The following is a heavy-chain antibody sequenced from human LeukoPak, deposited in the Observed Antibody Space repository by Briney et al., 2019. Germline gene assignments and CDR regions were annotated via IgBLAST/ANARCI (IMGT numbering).Heavy chain of an antibody. CDR3: AKNDYGDY. J-gene: IGHJ4*02. D-gene: IGHD4/OR15-4a*01. CDR2: ISGSDDST. Sequence: GGSLRLSCAASGLTLSSYAMSWVRQAPGKGLEWVSGISGSDDSTYYADSVKGRFTISRDNSRNTLYLQMNSLRVEDTAVYYCAKNDYGDYWGQGTPVTVSS. V-gene: IGHV3-23*01. CDR1: GLTLSSYA.